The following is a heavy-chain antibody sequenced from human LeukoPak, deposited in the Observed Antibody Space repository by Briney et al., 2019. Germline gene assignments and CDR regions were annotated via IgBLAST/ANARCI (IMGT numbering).Heavy chain of an antibody. V-gene: IGHV3-23*01. CDR3: AKVPLIAAPKHFDY. CDR1: GFTFSSNA. CDR2: ITGSGGST. J-gene: IGHJ4*02. Sequence: GGSLRLSCGASGFTFSSNAMSWVRQAPGKGLEWVSAITGSGGSTYYADSVKGRFTISRDNSKNTLYLQMNRLRAEDTAVYYCAKVPLIAAPKHFDYWGQGTLVTVSS. D-gene: IGHD6-13*01.